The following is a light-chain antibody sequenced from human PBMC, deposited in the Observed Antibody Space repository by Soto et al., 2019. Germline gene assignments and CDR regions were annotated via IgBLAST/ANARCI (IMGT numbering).Light chain of an antibody. CDR3: ISYTGSSTSYV. CDR1: SSDVGSYDH. Sequence: QSALTQPASVSGSPGQSITISCSGTSSDVGSYDHVAWYQQFPGKTPKLMIYEVSNRPSGVSSRFSGSKSGNTASLTISGLQAEDEAYYYCISYTGSSTSYVFGSGTKLTVL. V-gene: IGLV2-14*01. J-gene: IGLJ1*01. CDR2: EVS.